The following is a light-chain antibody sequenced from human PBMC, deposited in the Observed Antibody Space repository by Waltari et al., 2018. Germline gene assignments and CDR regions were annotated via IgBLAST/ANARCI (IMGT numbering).Light chain of an antibody. CDR3: CSYAGSSTFL. CDR2: EVT. V-gene: IGLV2-23*02. Sequence: QSALTQPASVSGSPGQSLTTSCTGTSRDVVCMNVVSWYHQNPGKAPKIMIYEVTTRPSGVSNRFSGSKSGNTASLTISGLQADDEADYYCCSYAGSSTFLFGGGTKLTVL. J-gene: IGLJ2*01. CDR1: SRDVVCMNV.